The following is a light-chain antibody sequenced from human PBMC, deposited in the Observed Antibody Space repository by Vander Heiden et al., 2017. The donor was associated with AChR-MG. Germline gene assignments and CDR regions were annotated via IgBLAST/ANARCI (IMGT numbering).Light chain of an antibody. J-gene: IGKJ1*01. CDR1: QTISTF. V-gene: IGKV1-39*01. CDR2: AAS. CDR3: QQNYSPPRT. Sequence: DIQMTQSPSSLSASVGDRITITCRASQTISTFLNWYQHKSGKAPRLLIYAASSLHSGVPSRFSGSGSGTDFTLTISSLQAEDFATYYCQQNYSPPRTVGQGTKVEVK.